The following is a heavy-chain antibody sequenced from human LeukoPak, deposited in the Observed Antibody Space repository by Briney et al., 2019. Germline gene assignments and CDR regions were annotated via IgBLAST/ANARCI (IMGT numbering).Heavy chain of an antibody. CDR2: IYYSGST. V-gene: IGHV4-39*07. D-gene: IGHD6-13*01. J-gene: IGHJ4*02. Sequence: SETLSLTCTVSGGSTYTSFYYWGWIRQPPGKGLEWIGSIYYSGSTYYNPSLKSRVTISIDTSKNQFSLKLNSVTAADTAVYYCARVVTHSSTWYSFDYWGQGTLVTVSS. CDR1: GGSTYTSFYY. CDR3: ARVVTHSSTWYSFDY.